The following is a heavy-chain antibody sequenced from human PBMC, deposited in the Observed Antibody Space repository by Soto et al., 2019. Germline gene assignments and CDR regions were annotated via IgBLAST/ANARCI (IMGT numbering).Heavy chain of an antibody. CDR2: IWYDGNNK. D-gene: IGHD2-21*01. CDR1: GFTFSNYG. Sequence: GGSLRLSCAASGFTFSNYGMRWVRQAPGKGLEWVAVIWYDGNNKYYADSVKGRFTISRDNSNNTLYVQMTSLRAEDTAVYYCARGLHSLFDYWGQGTLVTVSS. CDR3: ARGLHSLFDY. J-gene: IGHJ4*02. V-gene: IGHV3-33*01.